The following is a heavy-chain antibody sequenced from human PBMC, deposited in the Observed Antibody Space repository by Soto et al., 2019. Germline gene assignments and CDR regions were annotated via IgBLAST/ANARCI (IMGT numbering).Heavy chain of an antibody. CDR2: IWYDGNNK. D-gene: IGHD2-21*01. CDR1: GFTFSNYG. Sequence: GGSLRLSCAASGFTFSNYGMRWVRQAPGKGLEWVAVIWYDGNNKYYADSVKGRFTISRDNSNNTLYVQMTSLRAEDTAVYYCARGLHSLFDYWGQGTLVTVSS. CDR3: ARGLHSLFDY. J-gene: IGHJ4*02. V-gene: IGHV3-33*01.